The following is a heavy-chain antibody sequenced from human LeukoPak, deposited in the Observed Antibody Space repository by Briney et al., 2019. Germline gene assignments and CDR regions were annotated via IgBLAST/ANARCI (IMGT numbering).Heavy chain of an antibody. CDR2: ISSSSSTL. CDR1: GFTFSSYS. Sequence: GGSLRLSCAASGFTFSSYSMNWVRQAPGKGLEWVSYISSSSSTLYYADSVKGRSTISRDNAKNSLYLQMNSLRAEDTAVYYCAREVAEAFDIWGQGTMVTVSS. J-gene: IGHJ3*02. D-gene: IGHD2-15*01. V-gene: IGHV3-48*04. CDR3: AREVAEAFDI.